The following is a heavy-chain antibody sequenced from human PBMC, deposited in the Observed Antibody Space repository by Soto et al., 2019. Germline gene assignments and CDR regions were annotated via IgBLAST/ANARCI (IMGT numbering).Heavy chain of an antibody. V-gene: IGHV1-69*12. CDR3: ARETSAPGTFREDASDI. CDR1: GDTFSNYV. J-gene: IGHJ3*02. Sequence: QVQLVQSGAEVKKPGSSVKVACKVSGDTFSNYVINWVRQAPGQGLEWMGAIVPIFRTANYAQKFQGRVTITAGAFTITAYMELSGLRSDDTATYYCARETSAPGTFREDASDIWGQGTLVTVSS. D-gene: IGHD6-13*01. CDR2: IVPIFRTA.